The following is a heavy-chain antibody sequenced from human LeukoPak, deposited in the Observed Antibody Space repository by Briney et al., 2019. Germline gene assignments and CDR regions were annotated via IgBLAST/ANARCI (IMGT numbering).Heavy chain of an antibody. CDR2: INHSGST. Sequence: SETLSLTCAVYGGSFSGYYWSWIRQPPGKGLEWIGEINHSGSTNYNPSLKSRVTISVDTSKNQFSLKLSSVTAADTAVYYCARGRGSYGSGSMDVWGQARPATVSS. V-gene: IGHV4-34*01. J-gene: IGHJ6*02. D-gene: IGHD3-10*01. CDR3: ARGRGSYGSGSMDV. CDR1: GGSFSGYY.